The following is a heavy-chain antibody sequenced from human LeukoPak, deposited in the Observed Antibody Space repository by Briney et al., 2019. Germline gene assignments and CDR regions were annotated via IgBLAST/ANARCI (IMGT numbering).Heavy chain of an antibody. CDR1: GFTFSNYN. D-gene: IGHD1-26*01. Sequence: PGGSLRLSCAAPGFTFSNYNMNWARQGPGKGLEWISYVTTSSSAIYYADSVKGRFPISRDNPRSSLYLQMDSLREEDTGGYYCARDGGGTGGTYHHTFDLWGQGTMVTVSS. J-gene: IGHJ3*01. CDR3: ARDGGGTGGTYHHTFDL. CDR2: VTTSSSAI. V-gene: IGHV3-48*02.